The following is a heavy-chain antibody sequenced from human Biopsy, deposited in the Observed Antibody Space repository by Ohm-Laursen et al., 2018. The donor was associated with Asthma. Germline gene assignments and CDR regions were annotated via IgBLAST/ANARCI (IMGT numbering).Heavy chain of an antibody. CDR1: GYSLTDLS. V-gene: IGHV1-24*01. Sequence: ASVKVSCKFFGYSLTDLSMHWARQAPGQGLEWMGGHDHEEGGTVNARRFQGRVTMTEDTSTDTAYMELSSLSSDDTAVYYCVSDFPKDYVRYNFQFWGQGTLVTVSS. J-gene: IGHJ4*02. D-gene: IGHD4-17*01. CDR2: HDHEEGGT. CDR3: VSDFPKDYVRYNFQF.